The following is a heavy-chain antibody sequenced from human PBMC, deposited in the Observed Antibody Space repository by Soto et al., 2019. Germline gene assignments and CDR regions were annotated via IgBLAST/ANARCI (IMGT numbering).Heavy chain of an antibody. J-gene: IGHJ4*02. D-gene: IGHD3-10*01. Sequence: SETLSLTCAVYGGSFSGYYWSWIRQPPGKGLEWIGEINHSGSTNYNPSLKSRVTISVDTSKNQFSLKLSSVTAADTAVYYCARGVTGWGSGSYLYYFDYWGQGTLVTVSS. CDR2: INHSGST. CDR3: ARGVTGWGSGSYLYYFDY. V-gene: IGHV4-34*01. CDR1: GGSFSGYY.